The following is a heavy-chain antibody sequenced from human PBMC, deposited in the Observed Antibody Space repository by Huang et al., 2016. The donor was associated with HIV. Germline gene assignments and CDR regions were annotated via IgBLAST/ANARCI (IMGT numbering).Heavy chain of an antibody. CDR2: IDYSGST. CDR3: ARDHHDFWRGYRRMYFFDH. Sequence: QVQLQESGPGHVKPSETLSLTCTVSGGSISTHYWSWIRQPPGKGLEWIGSIDYSGSTNYSPPLKSRVTILLDTSKNQFSLRVNSVTAADTAMYYCARDHHDFWRGYRRMYFFDHWGQGTLVTVSS. V-gene: IGHV4-59*11. D-gene: IGHD3-3*01. CDR1: GGSISTHY. J-gene: IGHJ4*02.